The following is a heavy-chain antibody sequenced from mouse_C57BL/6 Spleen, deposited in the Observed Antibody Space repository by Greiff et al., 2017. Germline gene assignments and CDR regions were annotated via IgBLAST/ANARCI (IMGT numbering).Heavy chain of an antibody. CDR2: ISYDGSN. V-gene: IGHV3-6*01. CDR1: GYSITSGYY. Sequence: ESGPGLVKPSQSLSLTCSVTGYSITSGYYWNWIRQFPGNKLEWMGYISYDGSNNYNPSLKNRISITRDTSKNQFFLKLNSVTTEDTATYYCARVNYGPPFAYWGQGTLVTVSA. J-gene: IGHJ3*01. D-gene: IGHD1-1*02. CDR3: ARVNYGPPFAY.